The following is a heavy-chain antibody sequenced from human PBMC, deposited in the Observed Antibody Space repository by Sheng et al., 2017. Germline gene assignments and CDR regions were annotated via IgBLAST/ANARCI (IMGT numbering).Heavy chain of an antibody. CDR1: GFTFSDYY. CDR2: ISSSSSYT. J-gene: IGHJ4*02. V-gene: IGHV3-11*05. CDR3: ARTSSSWTLYFDY. Sequence: QVQLVESGGGLVKPGGSLRLSCAASGFTFSDYYMSWIRQAPGKGLEWVSYISSSSSYTNYADSVKGRFTISRDNAKNSLYLQMNSLRAEDTAVYYCARTSSSWTLYFDYWGQGTLVTVSS. D-gene: IGHD6-13*01.